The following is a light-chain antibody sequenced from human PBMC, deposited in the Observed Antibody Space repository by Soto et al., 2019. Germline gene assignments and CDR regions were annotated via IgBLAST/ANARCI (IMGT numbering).Light chain of an antibody. CDR2: GAS. V-gene: IGKV3-20*01. Sequence: TQSPSTLSASAGERATLSCRASQSVSSNLAWYQQKPGQAPRLLIYGASSRATGIPDRFSGSGSGTDFTLTISRLEPEDFAVYYCQQYGSSPPRTFGQGTKVDIK. CDR3: QQYGSSPPRT. J-gene: IGKJ1*01. CDR1: QSVSSN.